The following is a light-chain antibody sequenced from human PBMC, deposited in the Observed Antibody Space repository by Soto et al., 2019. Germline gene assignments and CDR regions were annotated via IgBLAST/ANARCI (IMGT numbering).Light chain of an antibody. J-gene: IGKJ2*01. CDR1: QRVGSSY. CDR3: QHYGSTPPDT. Sequence: PGVTATLSCRASQRVGSSYLAWFQQKPGQAPRLLIYGTSKRPSGIPDKFSGSGSGTDFSLTISRLEPEDSAVYYCQHYGSTPPDTFGQGTKVEIK. CDR2: GTS. V-gene: IGKV3-20*01.